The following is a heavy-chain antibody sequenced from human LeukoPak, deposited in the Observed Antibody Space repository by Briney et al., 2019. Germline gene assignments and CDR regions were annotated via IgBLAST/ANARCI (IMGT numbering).Heavy chain of an antibody. CDR1: GFTDNSNY. CDR3: VRDFVVVRGGGYFVY. Sequence: PGGSLRLFCAVSGFTDNSNYVSWVRQTPGKGLEWVSAIYRGGATYYADSVQGRFTISRDNSKNTLYLQMSSLRAEDTAVYYCVRDFVVVRGGGYFVYWGQRTLVSVSS. V-gene: IGHV3-53*01. D-gene: IGHD2-15*01. CDR2: IYRGGAT. J-gene: IGHJ4*02.